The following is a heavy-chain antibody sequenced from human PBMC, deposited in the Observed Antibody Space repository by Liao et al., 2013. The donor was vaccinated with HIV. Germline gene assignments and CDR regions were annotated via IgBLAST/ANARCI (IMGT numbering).Heavy chain of an antibody. Sequence: QVQLQESGPGLVKPSETLSLTCIVSGGSVSSYYWSWIRQPAGKGLEWIGRIYTSGRTNHNSSLKSRVTMSVDTSKNQFSLKLSSVTAADTAVYYCAASTALYSSSWYFYFDNWGQGTLVTVSS. CDR1: GGSVSSYY. J-gene: IGHJ4*02. CDR3: AASTALYSSSWYFYFDN. CDR2: IYTSGRT. D-gene: IGHD6-13*01. V-gene: IGHV4-4*07.